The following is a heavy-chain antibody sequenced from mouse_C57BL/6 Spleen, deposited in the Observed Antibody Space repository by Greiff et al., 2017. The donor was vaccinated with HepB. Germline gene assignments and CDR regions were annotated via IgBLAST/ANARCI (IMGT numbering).Heavy chain of an antibody. CDR2: IYPRSGNT. Sequence: VKLQESGAELARPGASVKLSCKASGYTFTSYGISWVKQRTGQGLEWIGEIYPRSGNTYYNEKFKGKATLTADKSSSTAYMELRSLTSEDSAVYFCASRDYYGSSYGYWGQGTTLTVSS. CDR3: ASRDYYGSSYGY. J-gene: IGHJ2*01. D-gene: IGHD1-1*01. V-gene: IGHV1-81*01. CDR1: GYTFTSYG.